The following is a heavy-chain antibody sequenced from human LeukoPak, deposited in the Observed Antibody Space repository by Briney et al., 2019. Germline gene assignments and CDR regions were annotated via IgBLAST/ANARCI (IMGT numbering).Heavy chain of an antibody. Sequence: GSLRLSCATSGFSFSTYVMSWVRQAPGKGLEWVGRIKSKTDGGTTDYAAPVKGRFTISRDDSKNTLYLQMNSLKTEDTAVYYCTTDRSYYDYVWGSYRYDYWGQGTLVTVSS. CDR2: IKSKTDGGTT. J-gene: IGHJ4*02. CDR1: GFSFSTYV. V-gene: IGHV3-15*01. CDR3: TTDRSYYDYVWGSYRYDY. D-gene: IGHD3-16*02.